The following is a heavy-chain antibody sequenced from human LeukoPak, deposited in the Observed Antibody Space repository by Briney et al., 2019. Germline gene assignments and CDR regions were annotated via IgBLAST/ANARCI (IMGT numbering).Heavy chain of an antibody. J-gene: IGHJ6*03. Sequence: PSETLSLTCTVSGGSISSSSYYWGWIRQPPGKGLEWIGSIYYSGSTYYNPSLKSRVTISVDTSKNQFPLKLSSVTAADTAVYYCARHNRVSLPFIMDVWGKGTTVTVSS. CDR2: IYYSGST. D-gene: IGHD2/OR15-2a*01. V-gene: IGHV4-39*01. CDR3: ARHNRVSLPFIMDV. CDR1: GGSISSSSYY.